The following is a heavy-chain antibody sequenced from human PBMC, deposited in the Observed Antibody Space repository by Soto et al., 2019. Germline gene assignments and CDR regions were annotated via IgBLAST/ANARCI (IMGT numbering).Heavy chain of an antibody. CDR1: GFTFSTFS. CDR2: IGGSGGSI. Sequence: EVQLVESGGGLVQTGGSLRLSCAASGFTFSTFSMNWVRQAPGKGLEWLSYIGGSGGSISYADSVKGRFTISRDNGKNTLYLQMSSLRDEDTAVYYCARDLAWAFDSWGQGAVVTVSS. CDR3: ARDLAWAFDS. V-gene: IGHV3-48*02. J-gene: IGHJ4*02. D-gene: IGHD1-26*01.